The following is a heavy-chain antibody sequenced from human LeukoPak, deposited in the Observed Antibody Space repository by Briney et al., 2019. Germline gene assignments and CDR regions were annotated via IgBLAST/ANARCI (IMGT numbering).Heavy chain of an antibody. Sequence: SETLSLTCTVSGGSISSYYWSWIRQPPGKGLEWIGYIYYSGSTNYNPSLKSRVTISVDTSKNQFSLKLSSVTAADTAVYYCARGAAALNYWGQGTLVTVSS. CDR1: GGSISSYY. CDR2: IYYSGST. D-gene: IGHD6-13*01. V-gene: IGHV4-59*01. CDR3: ARGAAALNY. J-gene: IGHJ4*02.